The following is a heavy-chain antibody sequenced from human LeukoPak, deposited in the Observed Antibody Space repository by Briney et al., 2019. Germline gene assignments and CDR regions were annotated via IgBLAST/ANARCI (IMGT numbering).Heavy chain of an antibody. CDR1: GFTFSSYW. Sequence: PGGSLRLSCAASGFTFSSYWMSWVRQAPGKGLEWVANIKQDGSEKYYVDSVKGRFTISRDNAKNSLYLQMNSLRAEDTAVYYCARENFDWFQSGNWFDPWGQGTLVTVSS. V-gene: IGHV3-7*03. J-gene: IGHJ5*02. CDR3: ARENFDWFQSGNWFDP. CDR2: IKQDGSEK. D-gene: IGHD3-9*01.